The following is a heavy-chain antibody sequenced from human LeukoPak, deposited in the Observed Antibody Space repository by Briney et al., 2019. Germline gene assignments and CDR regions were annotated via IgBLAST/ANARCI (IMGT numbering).Heavy chain of an antibody. V-gene: IGHV4-59*12. CDR1: GGSISSYY. D-gene: IGHD3-9*01. CDR2: IYYSGST. J-gene: IGHJ5*02. CDR3: ARGLPFLKYYDILTGYPRGWFDP. Sequence: SETLSLTCTVSGGSISSYYWSWIRQPPGKGLEWIGYIYYSGSTNYNPSLKSRVTISVDTSKNQFSLKLSSVTAADTAVYYCARGLPFLKYYDILTGYPRGWFDPWGQGTLVTVSS.